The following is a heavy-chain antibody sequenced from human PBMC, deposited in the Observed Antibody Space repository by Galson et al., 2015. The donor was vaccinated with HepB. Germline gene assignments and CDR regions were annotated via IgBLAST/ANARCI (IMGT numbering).Heavy chain of an antibody. D-gene: IGHD3-10*01. V-gene: IGHV1-24*01. Sequence: SVKVSCKVSGYTLTELSMHWVRRAPGKGLEWMGGFDPEDGETIYAQKFQGRVTMTEDTSTDTAYMELSSLRSEDTAVYYCATVRRYYGSGSYQVFRKDYYYYYGMDVWGQGTTVTVSS. CDR1: GYTLTELS. J-gene: IGHJ6*02. CDR3: ATVRRYYGSGSYQVFRKDYYYYYGMDV. CDR2: FDPEDGET.